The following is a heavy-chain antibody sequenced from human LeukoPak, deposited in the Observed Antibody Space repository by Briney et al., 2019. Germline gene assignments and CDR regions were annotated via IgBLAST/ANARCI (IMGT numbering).Heavy chain of an antibody. Sequence: SETLSLTCAVYGGSFSGYYWSWIRQPPGKGLEWIGEINHSGSTNYNPSLKSRVTISVDTSKNQFSLKLSSVTAADTAVYYCARHRLGSYHSWVLDYWGQGTLVTVSS. J-gene: IGHJ4*02. D-gene: IGHD1-26*01. CDR2: INHSGST. V-gene: IGHV4-34*01. CDR1: GGSFSGYY. CDR3: ARHRLGSYHSWVLDY.